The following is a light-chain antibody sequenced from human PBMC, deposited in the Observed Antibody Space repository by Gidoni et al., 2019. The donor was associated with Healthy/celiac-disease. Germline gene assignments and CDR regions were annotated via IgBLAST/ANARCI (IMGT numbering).Light chain of an antibody. V-gene: IGKV1-33*01. Sequence: DIQMTQSPSSLSASVGDRVNITCQASQDISNYLTWYQQKPGKAPKLLIYDASNWETRVPSRFSGSGSGTDFTFTISSLQPEDIATYYCQQYDNLPITFXXXTRLEIK. J-gene: IGKJ5*01. CDR3: QQYDNLPIT. CDR2: DAS. CDR1: QDISNY.